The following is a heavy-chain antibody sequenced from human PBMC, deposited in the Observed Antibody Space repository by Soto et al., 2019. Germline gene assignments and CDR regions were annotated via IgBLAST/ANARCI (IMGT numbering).Heavy chain of an antibody. J-gene: IGHJ6*02. V-gene: IGHV1-69*13. CDR2: IIPIFGTA. CDR3: ARVSVGYYDSTAYYYYGMDV. Sequence: EASVNVSCKASGGTFSSYAISWVRQAPGQGLEWMGGIIPIFGTANYAQKFQGRVTITADESTSTAYMELSSLRSEDTAVYYCARVSVGYYDSTAYYYYGMDVWGQGTTVTVSS. D-gene: IGHD3-22*01. CDR1: GGTFSSYA.